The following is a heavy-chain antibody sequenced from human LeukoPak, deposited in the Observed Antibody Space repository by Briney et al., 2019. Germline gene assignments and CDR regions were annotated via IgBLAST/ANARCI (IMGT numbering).Heavy chain of an antibody. Sequence: GGSLRLSCAASGLTFSSYWMSWVRQAPGKGLEWVASINQDGSEKSYVDSVKGRFTISRDNAKSSLYLQMNSLRAEDTAVYYCAGHAYCSGDKCYSGSSTNFRYWGQGTLVTVSS. V-gene: IGHV3-7*01. CDR1: GLTFSSYW. D-gene: IGHD2-15*01. CDR3: AGHAYCSGDKCYSGSSTNFRY. CDR2: INQDGSEK. J-gene: IGHJ4*02.